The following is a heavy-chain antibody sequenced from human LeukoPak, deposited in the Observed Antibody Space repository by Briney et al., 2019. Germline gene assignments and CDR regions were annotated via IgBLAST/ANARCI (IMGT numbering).Heavy chain of an antibody. J-gene: IGHJ3*02. V-gene: IGHV4-39*01. Sequence: SETLSLTCTVSGGSISSSSYYWGWIRQPPGKGLEWIGSIYYSGSTYYNPSLKSRVTISVDTSKNQFSLKLSSVTAADTVVYYCARPGYSGYDLDAFDIWGQGTMVTVSS. CDR3: ARPGYSGYDLDAFDI. CDR1: GGSISSSSYY. CDR2: IYYSGST. D-gene: IGHD5-12*01.